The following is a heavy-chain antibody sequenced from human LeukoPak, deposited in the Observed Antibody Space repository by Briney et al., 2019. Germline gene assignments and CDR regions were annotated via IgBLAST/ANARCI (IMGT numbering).Heavy chain of an antibody. V-gene: IGHV1-8*01. J-gene: IGHJ4*02. D-gene: IGHD7-27*01. CDR3: VRTPPNWGADF. CDR2: MSPNSGNT. Sequence: ASVKVSCKASGYTFTSYDINWMRQATGQGLEWMGWMSPNSGNTVYAQKFQGRVTMTRDTSTGTAYLELSSLRSEDSAVYYCVRTPPNWGADFWGQGTLVTVSS. CDR1: GYTFTSYD.